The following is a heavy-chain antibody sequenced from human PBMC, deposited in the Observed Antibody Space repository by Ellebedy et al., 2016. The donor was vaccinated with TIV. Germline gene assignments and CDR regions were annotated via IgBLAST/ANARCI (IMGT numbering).Heavy chain of an antibody. V-gene: IGHV3-73*01. D-gene: IGHD2-21*02. J-gene: IGHJ4*02. CDR1: EFTFSGSA. Sequence: GESLKISCAASEFTFSGSAMHWVRQASGKGLEWVGRIRSKANTYATGYAASVKGRFTISRDDSKNTAYLQMNSLKTEDTAVYYCVHIVVVTATGYWGQGTLVTVSS. CDR2: IRSKANTYAT. CDR3: VHIVVVTATGY.